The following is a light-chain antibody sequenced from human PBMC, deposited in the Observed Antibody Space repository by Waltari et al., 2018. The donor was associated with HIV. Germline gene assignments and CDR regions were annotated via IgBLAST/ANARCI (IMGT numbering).Light chain of an antibody. J-gene: IGLJ1*01. CDR2: DVT. V-gene: IGLV2-8*01. CDR3: SSYAGSSMSYA. CDR1: SSDVGSFKY. Sequence: QSALTQPPSASGSPGQSVSISCTGASSDVGSFKYVSWYQPHPGKAPKLWIYDVTKRPSGVPDRFSGSKSGNTASLTVSGLQAEDEAHYYCSSYAGSSMSYAFGTGAKVTVL.